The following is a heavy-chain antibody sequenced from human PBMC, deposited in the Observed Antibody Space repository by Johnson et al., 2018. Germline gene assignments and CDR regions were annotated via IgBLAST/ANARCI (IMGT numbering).Heavy chain of an antibody. Sequence: QVQLVESGAEVKKPGASVKVSCKASGYTFTSYYMHWVRQAPGQGLEWMGIINPSGGSTTYAQKFQGRVTMTRDTSTSTVYMELSSRGSEDTAVYYCARDPRLEYYYYGMDGWGQGTTVTVSS. CDR3: ARDPRLEYYYYGMDG. V-gene: IGHV1-46*01. D-gene: IGHD4-11*01. CDR2: INPSGGST. CDR1: GYTFTSYY. J-gene: IGHJ6*02.